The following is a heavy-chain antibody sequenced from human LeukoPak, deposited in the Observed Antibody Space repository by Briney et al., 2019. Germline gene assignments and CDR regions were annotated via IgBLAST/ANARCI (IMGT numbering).Heavy chain of an antibody. CDR1: GFTFSSYA. V-gene: IGHV3-30*04. CDR3: ARALDPYSSSATVN. CDR2: ISYDGSNK. J-gene: IGHJ4*02. D-gene: IGHD6-6*01. Sequence: PGGSLRLSCAASGFTFSSYAMHWVRQAPGKGLEWVAVISYDGSNKYYADSVKGRFTISRDNSKNTLYLQMNSLRAEDTAVYYCARALDPYSSSATVNWGQGTLVTVSS.